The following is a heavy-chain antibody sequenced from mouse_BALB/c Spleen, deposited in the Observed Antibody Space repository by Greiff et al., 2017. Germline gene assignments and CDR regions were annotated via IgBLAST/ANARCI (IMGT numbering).Heavy chain of an antibody. V-gene: IGHV5-6-5*01. D-gene: IGHD1-2*01. CDR1: GFTFSSYA. Sequence: EVKLMESGGGLVKPGGSLKLSCAASGFTFSSYAMSWVRQTPEKRLEWVASISSGGSTYYPDSVKGRFTISRDNARNILYLQMSSLRSEDTAMYYCAREDLTTATMDYWGQGTSVTVSS. J-gene: IGHJ4*01. CDR2: ISSGGST. CDR3: AREDLTTATMDY.